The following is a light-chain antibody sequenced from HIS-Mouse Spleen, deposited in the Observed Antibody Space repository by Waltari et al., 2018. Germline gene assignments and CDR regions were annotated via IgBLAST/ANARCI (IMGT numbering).Light chain of an antibody. J-gene: IGLJ2*01. CDR3: YSTDSSGNHRV. CDR1: ALPKKE. CDR2: EDS. V-gene: IGLV3-10*01. Sequence: SYELTQPPSVSVSPGQTARITRSGDALPKKEAYWYQQKSGQAPVLVIYEDSKRPSGIPERFSGSSSGTMATLTISGAQVEDEADYYCYSTDSSGNHRVFGGGTKLTVL.